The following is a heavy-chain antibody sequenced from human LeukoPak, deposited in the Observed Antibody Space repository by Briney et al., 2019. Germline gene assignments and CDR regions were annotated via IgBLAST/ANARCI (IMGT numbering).Heavy chain of an antibody. V-gene: IGHV3-20*04. Sequence: GGSLRLSCAASGFTFDDYGMSWVRQAPGKGLEWVSGINWNGGSTGYADSVKGRFTISRDNAKNSLYLQMNSLRAEDTALYYCARKERYYDSSGYYRYWGQGTLVTVSS. CDR2: INWNGGST. J-gene: IGHJ4*02. CDR3: ARKERYYDSSGYYRY. D-gene: IGHD3-22*01. CDR1: GFTFDDYG.